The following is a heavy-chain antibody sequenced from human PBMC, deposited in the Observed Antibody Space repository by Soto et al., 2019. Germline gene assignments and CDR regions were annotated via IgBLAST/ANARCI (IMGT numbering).Heavy chain of an antibody. CDR2: ISYDGRHT. D-gene: IGHD3-10*01. J-gene: IGHJ4*02. CDR3: VTAVRTRLDN. Sequence: GGSLRLSCAASGFTFSNYAMHWVRQAPGKGLEWVAFISYDGRHTYYPDSVKGRFTISRDNSKNTLYLQMNSLRAEDTAVYYCVTAVRTRLDNWGPGTLVTVSS. V-gene: IGHV3-30*01. CDR1: GFTFSNYA.